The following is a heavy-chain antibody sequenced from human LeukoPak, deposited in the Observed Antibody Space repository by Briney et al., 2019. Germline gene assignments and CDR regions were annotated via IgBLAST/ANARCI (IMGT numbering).Heavy chain of an antibody. CDR1: GDSVSSNSAA. CDR3: ARGVLMVYAIETNAFDI. V-gene: IGHV6-1*01. CDR2: TYYRSKWYN. J-gene: IGHJ3*02. D-gene: IGHD2-8*01. Sequence: SQTLSLTCAISGDSVSSNSAAWNWIRQSPSRGLEWLGRTYYRSKWYNDYAVSVKSRITINPDTSKNQFSLQLNSVTPEDTAVYYCARGVLMVYAIETNAFDIWGQGTMVTVSS.